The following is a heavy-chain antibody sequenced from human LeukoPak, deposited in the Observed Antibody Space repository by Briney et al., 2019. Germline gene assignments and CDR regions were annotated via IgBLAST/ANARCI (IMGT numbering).Heavy chain of an antibody. CDR2: IYSSGTT. Sequence: SETLSLTFTVSGGSISNYFWTWIRQPAANSLEWVGRIYSSGTTNYNPPLKSRITMSVDTSKNQFSLKLSSVTAADTAVYYCARPAHDGFDIWGQGTMVTVSS. J-gene: IGHJ3*02. CDR3: ARPAHDGFDI. CDR1: GGSISNYF. V-gene: IGHV4-4*07.